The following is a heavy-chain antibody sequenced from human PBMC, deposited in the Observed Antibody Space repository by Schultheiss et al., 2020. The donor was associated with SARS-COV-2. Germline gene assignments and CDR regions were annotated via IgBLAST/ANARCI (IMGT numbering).Heavy chain of an antibody. J-gene: IGHJ6*03. V-gene: IGHV3-21*01. CDR1: GFTVSSNY. Sequence: GGSLRLSCAASGFTVSSNYMSWVRQAPGKGLEWVSSISSSSSYIYYADSVKGRFTISRDNAKNTLYLQMNSLRAEDTAVYYCARLRLKYYYYMDVWGKGTTVTVSS. CDR2: ISSSSSYI. D-gene: IGHD3-16*01. CDR3: ARLRLKYYYYMDV.